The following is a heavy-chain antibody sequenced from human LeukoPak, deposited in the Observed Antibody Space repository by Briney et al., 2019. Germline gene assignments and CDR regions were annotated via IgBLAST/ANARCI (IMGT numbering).Heavy chain of an antibody. D-gene: IGHD2-15*01. CDR2: INYDGSEK. CDR3: ARINDIDNSYHLDF. V-gene: IGHV3-7*01. J-gene: IGHJ4*01. Sequence: PGGSLRLSCAGSGFIFGTTSMSWVRQTPGKGLEWVASINYDGSEKYYVGSVEGRFTISRDNAKNSLYLQVNSLRAEDTAVYYCARINDIDNSYHLDFWGHGTLVTVSS. CDR1: GFIFGTTS.